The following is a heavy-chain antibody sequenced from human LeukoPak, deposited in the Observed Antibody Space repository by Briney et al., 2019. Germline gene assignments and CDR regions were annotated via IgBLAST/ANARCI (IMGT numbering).Heavy chain of an antibody. J-gene: IGHJ4*02. V-gene: IGHV1-2*02. CDR2: INANSGGT. Sequence: ASVTVSCKASGYTFTGYYMHWVRQAPGQGLEWMGWINANSGGTNYTQKFQGRVTMTRDTSISTAYMELSRLRSDDTAVYYCARDSEVEMATIYYFDYWGQGTPVTVSS. CDR1: GYTFTGYY. D-gene: IGHD5-24*01. CDR3: ARDSEVEMATIYYFDY.